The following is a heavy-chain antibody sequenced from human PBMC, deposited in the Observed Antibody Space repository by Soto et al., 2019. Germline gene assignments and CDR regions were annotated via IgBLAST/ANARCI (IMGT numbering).Heavy chain of an antibody. CDR1: GGSFSGYY. D-gene: IGHD3-9*01. J-gene: IGHJ4*02. Sequence: QVQLQQWGAGLLKPSETLSLTCAVYGGSFSGYYWSWIRQPPGKGLAWIGEINPSGSTSYNPSLKSLVTISVDTSKNHFSLKLSSVTAADTAVYYCARAADYDILTGPIGYWGQGTLVTVSS. CDR2: INPSGST. V-gene: IGHV4-34*01. CDR3: ARAADYDILTGPIGY.